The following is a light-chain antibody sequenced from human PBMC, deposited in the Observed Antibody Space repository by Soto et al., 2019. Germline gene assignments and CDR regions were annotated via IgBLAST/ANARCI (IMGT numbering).Light chain of an antibody. Sequence: EILYTHGPATVTLSPGNMASLPCRASQRVSSNKLAWYQQRPGQAPRLLIYAACSRATGIPDRFSGSGPGTYFPLTISRVPQEDLVVYCHQDYSTPWTFGQGTKVDIK. CDR2: AAC. V-gene: IGKV3-20*01. CDR3: QDYSTPWT. CDR1: QRVSSNK. J-gene: IGKJ1*01.